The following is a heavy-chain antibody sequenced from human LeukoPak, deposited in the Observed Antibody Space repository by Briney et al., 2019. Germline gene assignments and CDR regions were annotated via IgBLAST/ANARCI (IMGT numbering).Heavy chain of an antibody. D-gene: IGHD5-24*01. V-gene: IGHV1-58*02. CDR3: AAAPIEMQQRGFDY. Sequence: SVKVSCKASGFTFTNSAMQWVRQARGQRLEWVGWIVVASGNTKYAQKFQERVTVTRDMSTSTAYMELSSLRPEDTAVYYCAAAPIEMQQRGFDYWGQGTLVTVSS. J-gene: IGHJ4*02. CDR2: IVVASGNT. CDR1: GFTFTNSA.